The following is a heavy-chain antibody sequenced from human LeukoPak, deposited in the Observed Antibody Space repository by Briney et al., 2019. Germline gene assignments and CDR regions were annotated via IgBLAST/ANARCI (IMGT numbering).Heavy chain of an antibody. CDR2: ISGSGGST. CDR3: ARDGAYYYGMDV. Sequence: GGSLRLSCAASGFTFSSYAMSWVRQAPGKGLEWVSAISGSGGSTYYADSVKGRFTISRDNSKNTLYLQMNSLRAEDTAVYYCARDGAYYYGMDVWGQGTTVTVSS. D-gene: IGHD3-16*01. V-gene: IGHV3-23*01. J-gene: IGHJ6*02. CDR1: GFTFSSYA.